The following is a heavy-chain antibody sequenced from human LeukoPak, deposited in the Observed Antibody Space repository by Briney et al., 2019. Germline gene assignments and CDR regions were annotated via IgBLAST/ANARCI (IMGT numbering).Heavy chain of an antibody. CDR3: ARGGWFGELLFDY. Sequence: PGGSLRLSCAASGFTFDDYCMSWVRQAPGKGLEWVSGINWNGGSTGYADSAKGRFTIYRDNAKNSLYLQRNSLRAEDTALYYCARGGWFGELLFDYWGQGTLVSVSS. CDR2: INWNGGST. V-gene: IGHV3-20*04. D-gene: IGHD3-10*01. J-gene: IGHJ4*02. CDR1: GFTFDDYC.